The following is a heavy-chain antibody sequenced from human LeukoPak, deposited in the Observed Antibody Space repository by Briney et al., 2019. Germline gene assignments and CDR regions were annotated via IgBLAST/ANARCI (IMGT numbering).Heavy chain of an antibody. D-gene: IGHD3-22*01. CDR2: ISGSGGST. V-gene: IGHV3-23*01. CDR3: AKPHYYESSGYSNFDY. Sequence: GGSLRLSCAASGFTFSSYAMSWVRQAPGKGLEWVSAISGSGGSTYYADSVKGRFTISRDNSKNTLYLQMNSLRAEDTAVYYCAKPHYYESSGYSNFDYWGQGTLVTVSS. CDR1: GFTFSSYA. J-gene: IGHJ4*02.